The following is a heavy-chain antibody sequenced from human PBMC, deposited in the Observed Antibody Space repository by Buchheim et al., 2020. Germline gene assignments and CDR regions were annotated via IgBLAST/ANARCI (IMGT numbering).Heavy chain of an antibody. V-gene: IGHV4-34*01. D-gene: IGHD6-19*01. J-gene: IGHJ4*02. CDR2: INHSGST. Sequence: QVQLQQWGTGLLKPSETLSLTCAVYGGSFSGYYWSWIRQPPGKGLEWIGEINHSGSTNYNPSLKSRVTISVDTSKNQFSLKLSSVTAADTAVYYCARHVLTSSGWRYYFDYWGQGTL. CDR1: GGSFSGYY. CDR3: ARHVLTSSGWRYYFDY.